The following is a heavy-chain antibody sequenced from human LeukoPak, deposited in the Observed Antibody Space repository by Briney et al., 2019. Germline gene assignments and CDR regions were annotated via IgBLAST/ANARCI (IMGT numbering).Heavy chain of an antibody. CDR1: KIIFTYA. J-gene: IGHJ4*02. D-gene: IGHD6-19*01. V-gene: IGHV3-23*01. Sequence: GGSLRLSCAASKIIFTYAMSWVRQAPGKGLEWVSAISGSGGSTYYADSVKGRFTISRDNSKDTLYLQMNSLRAEDTAVYYCAKDKHSSGWYFDYWGQGTLVTVSS. CDR3: AKDKHSSGWYFDY. CDR2: ISGSGGST.